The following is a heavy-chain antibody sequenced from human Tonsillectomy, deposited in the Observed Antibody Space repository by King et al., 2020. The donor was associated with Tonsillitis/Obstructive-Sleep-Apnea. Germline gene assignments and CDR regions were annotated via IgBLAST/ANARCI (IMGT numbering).Heavy chain of an antibody. CDR1: GGSLSGYY. CDR3: ARVEAGDFDY. D-gene: IGHD7-27*01. J-gene: IGHJ4*02. CDR2: INHSGST. Sequence: VQLQQWGAGLLKPSETLSLTCAVYGGSLSGYYYWGWIRQPPGKGLEWIGEINHSGSTNYNPSLKSRVTISVDTSKNQFSLKLSSVTAADTAVYYCARVEAGDFDYWGQGTLVTVSS. V-gene: IGHV4-34*01.